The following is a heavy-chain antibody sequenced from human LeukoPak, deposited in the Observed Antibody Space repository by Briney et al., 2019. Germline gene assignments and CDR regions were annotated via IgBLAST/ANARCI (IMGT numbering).Heavy chain of an antibody. V-gene: IGHV4-34*01. J-gene: IGHJ6*03. D-gene: IGHD2-2*01. Sequence: SETLSLTCAVYGGSFSGYYWSWIRQPPGKGLEWIEEISHSGSTNYNPSLKSRVTISVDASKNQFSLKLSSVTAADTAVYYCARLYPKGYYYYYYMDVWGKGTTVTISS. CDR1: GGSFSGYY. CDR2: ISHSGST. CDR3: ARLYPKGYYYYYYMDV.